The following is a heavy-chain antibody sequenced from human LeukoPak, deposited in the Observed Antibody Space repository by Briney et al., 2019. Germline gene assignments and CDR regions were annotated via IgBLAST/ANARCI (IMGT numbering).Heavy chain of an antibody. D-gene: IGHD2-15*01. J-gene: IGHJ4*02. CDR1: GYTFTGYY. CDR2: INPNTGGI. V-gene: IGHV1-2*02. CDR3: ARGAYPYCSRGTCFLAHFDS. Sequence: ASVKVSCKASGYTFTGYYIHWVRQAPGQGLEWMGWINPNTGGIYHPQRFQGRVTMTRDTSISTASMELSGLTSDDTAVYYCARGAYPYCSRGTCFLAHFDSWGQGTLVTVSS.